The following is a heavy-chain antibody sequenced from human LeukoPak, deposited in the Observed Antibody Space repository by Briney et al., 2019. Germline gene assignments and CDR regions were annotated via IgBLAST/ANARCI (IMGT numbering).Heavy chain of an antibody. D-gene: IGHD5-12*01. CDR2: INPNSGGT. V-gene: IGHV1-2*02. CDR3: ASAKITTGGGISLDY. J-gene: IGHJ4*02. CDR1: GYTFTTYG. Sequence: ASVKVSCKASGYTFTTYGISWVRQAPGQGLEWMGWINPNSGGTNYAQKFQGRVTMTRDTSISTAYMELSRLRSDDTAVYYCASAKITTGGGISLDYWGQGTLVTVSS.